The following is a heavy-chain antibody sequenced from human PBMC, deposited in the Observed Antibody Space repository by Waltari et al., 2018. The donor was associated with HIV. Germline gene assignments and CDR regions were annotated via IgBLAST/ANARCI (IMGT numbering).Heavy chain of an antibody. Sequence: EVQLVESGGGLVQPGGSLRLSCAASGFIFSAYTMTWVRQAPGKGLEWVSYISSSSRNMEYADSVKGRFTISRDNAKSSLYLQMNSLRDEDTAVYYCAREGAAGNYFDFWGQGTLLTVSS. CDR2: ISSSSRNM. J-gene: IGHJ4*02. D-gene: IGHD6-19*01. V-gene: IGHV3-48*02. CDR1: GFIFSAYT. CDR3: AREGAAGNYFDF.